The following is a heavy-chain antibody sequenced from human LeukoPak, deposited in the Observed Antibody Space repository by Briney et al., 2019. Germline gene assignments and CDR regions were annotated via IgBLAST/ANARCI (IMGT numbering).Heavy chain of an antibody. CDR1: GFTFSSYS. CDR3: ARDADYNWNDVGWFDP. J-gene: IGHJ5*02. CDR2: ISSSSSYI. D-gene: IGHD1-20*01. V-gene: IGHV3-21*01. Sequence: PGGSLRLSCAASGFTFSSYSMNWVRQAPGKVLEWVSSISSSSSYIYYADSVKGRFTISRDNAKNSLYLQMNSLRAEDTAVYYCARDADYNWNDVGWFDPWGQGTQVTVSS.